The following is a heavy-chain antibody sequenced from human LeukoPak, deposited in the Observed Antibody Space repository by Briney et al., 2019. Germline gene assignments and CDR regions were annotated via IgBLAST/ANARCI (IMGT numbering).Heavy chain of an antibody. D-gene: IGHD3-10*01. J-gene: IGHJ5*02. V-gene: IGHV4-34*01. Sequence: SETLSLTCTVSGGSISGYYWSWIRQPPGKGLEWIGEINHSGSTNYNPSLKSRVTISVDTSKNQFSLKLSSVTAADTAVYYCARGGVMVRGVPFSIRWNWFDPWGQGTLVTVSS. CDR2: INHSGST. CDR1: GGSISGYY. CDR3: ARGGVMVRGVPFSIRWNWFDP.